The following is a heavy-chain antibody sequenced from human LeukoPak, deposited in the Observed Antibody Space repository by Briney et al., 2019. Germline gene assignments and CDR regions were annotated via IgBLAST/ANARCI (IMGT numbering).Heavy chain of an antibody. J-gene: IGHJ4*02. CDR1: GFTFSSYS. CDR3: ASGVDRAKTGY. D-gene: IGHD5-18*01. V-gene: IGHV4-59*08. CDR2: IYNTGTI. Sequence: GSLRLSCAASGFTFSSYSMNWVRQPPGKGLEWIGCIYNTGTIDYNPSLKSRVTMSVDRSKNQFSLNLNSVTAADTAVYYCASGVDRAKTGYWGQGALVTVSS.